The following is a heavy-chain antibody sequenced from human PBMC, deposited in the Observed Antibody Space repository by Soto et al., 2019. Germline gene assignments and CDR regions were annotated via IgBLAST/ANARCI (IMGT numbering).Heavy chain of an antibody. CDR2: IHPSDSDT. V-gene: IGHV5-51*01. Sequence: GESLKISCKGSGYSFTSYWIGWVRQMPGKGLEWMGIIHPSDSDTRYSPSFQGQITISADKSISTAYLQWNSLKASDNAMYYCAIHSTGYEASWGQGTLVTVSS. J-gene: IGHJ5*02. CDR3: AIHSTGYEAS. CDR1: GYSFTSYW. D-gene: IGHD5-12*01.